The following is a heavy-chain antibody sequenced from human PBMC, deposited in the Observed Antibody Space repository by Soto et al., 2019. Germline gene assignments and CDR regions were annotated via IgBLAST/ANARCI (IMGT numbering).Heavy chain of an antibody. CDR1: GFTFSSYG. D-gene: IGHD5-18*01. CDR2: IWYDGSNK. CDR3: ARSNVDTYGMDV. Sequence: PGGSLRLSCAASGFTFSSYGMHWVRQAPGKGLEWVAVIWYDGSNKYYADSVKGRFTISRDNSKNTLYLQMNSLRAEDTAVYYCARSNVDTYGMDVWGQGTKVTVSS. J-gene: IGHJ6*02. V-gene: IGHV3-33*01.